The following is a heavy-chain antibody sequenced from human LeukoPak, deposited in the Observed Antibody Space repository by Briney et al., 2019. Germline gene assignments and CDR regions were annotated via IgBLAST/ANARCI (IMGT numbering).Heavy chain of an antibody. Sequence: SETLCLTCTVSGGSISSYYWSWIRQPPGKGLEWIGYIYYSGSTNYNPSLKSRVTISVDTSKNQFSLKLSSVTAADTAVYYCASLYCTNGVCPDYWGQGTLVTVSS. CDR1: GGSISSYY. V-gene: IGHV4-59*01. CDR2: IYYSGST. CDR3: ASLYCTNGVCPDY. J-gene: IGHJ4*02. D-gene: IGHD2-8*01.